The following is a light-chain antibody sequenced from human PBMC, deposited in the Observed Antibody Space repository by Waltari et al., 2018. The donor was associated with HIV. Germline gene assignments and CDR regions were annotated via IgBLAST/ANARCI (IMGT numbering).Light chain of an antibody. V-gene: IGKV3-20*01. CDR1: QTVSSSY. J-gene: IGKJ3*01. CDR2: GAS. CDR3: QQYVGSPPKVT. Sequence: EIVLTQSPGTLSLSPGERATLSCRASQTVSSSYLAWYQQRPGQAPRLLIYGASSRATGVPDRFSGSGSGTDFTLTISRLEPEDFAVYYCQQYVGSPPKVTFGPGTKVDIK.